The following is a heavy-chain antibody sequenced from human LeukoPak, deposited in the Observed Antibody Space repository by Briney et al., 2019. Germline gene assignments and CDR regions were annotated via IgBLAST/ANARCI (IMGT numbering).Heavy chain of an antibody. D-gene: IGHD6-13*01. J-gene: IGHJ4*02. CDR3: ARGTYSSSWGDFFDY. CDR2: IKQDGSEK. Sequence: GGSLRPSCAASGFTFSSYWMSWVRQAPGKGLEWVANIKQDGSEKYYVDSVKGRFTISRDNAKNSLYLQMNSLRAEDTAVYYCARGTYSSSWGDFFDYWGQGTLVTVSS. V-gene: IGHV3-7*03. CDR1: GFTFSSYW.